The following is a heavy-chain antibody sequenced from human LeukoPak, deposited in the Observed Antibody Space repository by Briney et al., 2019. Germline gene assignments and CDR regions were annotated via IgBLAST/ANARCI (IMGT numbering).Heavy chain of an antibody. D-gene: IGHD1-1*01. J-gene: IGHJ4*02. V-gene: IGHV3-21*01. Sequence: GGSLRLSCSASGFPFSAYSVTWVRQAPGKGLEWISFISSSGGLKQYTASLKGRFTISRDNDKNSLYLQMNCRRAEDTAGDYWARGDTTGTNLDCWGQGTVVTLPS. CDR3: ARGDTTGTNLDC. CDR1: GFPFSAYS. CDR2: ISSSGGLK.